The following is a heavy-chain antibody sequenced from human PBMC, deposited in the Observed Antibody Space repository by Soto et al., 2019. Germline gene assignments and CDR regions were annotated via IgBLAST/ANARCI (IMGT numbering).Heavy chain of an antibody. CDR2: IYYSGST. V-gene: IGHV4-30-4*01. Sequence: TLSLTCTVSGGSISSGDYYWSWIRQPPGKGLEWIGYIYYSGSTYYNPSLKSRVTISVDTSKNQFSLKLSSVTAADTAVYYCARAQRVLWFGELLPLPDYWGQGTLVTVS. CDR3: ARAQRVLWFGELLPLPDY. CDR1: GGSISSGDYY. D-gene: IGHD3-10*01. J-gene: IGHJ4*02.